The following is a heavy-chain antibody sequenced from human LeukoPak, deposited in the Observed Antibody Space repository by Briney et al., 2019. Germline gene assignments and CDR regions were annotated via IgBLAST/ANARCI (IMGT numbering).Heavy chain of an antibody. CDR2: TNLHGTAV. D-gene: IGHD3-10*02. CDR3: ASAYTYVRLGDH. J-gene: IGHJ4*02. CDR1: GLIFSNYW. Sequence: GGSLRLSCAVSGLIFSNYWTQWVRQAPGKGLVWVPRTNLHGTAVDYADSVKGRFTISRDNSKNMLFLEMNSLRAEDTVVYYCASAYTYVRLGDHWGQGTLVTVSP. V-gene: IGHV3-74*01.